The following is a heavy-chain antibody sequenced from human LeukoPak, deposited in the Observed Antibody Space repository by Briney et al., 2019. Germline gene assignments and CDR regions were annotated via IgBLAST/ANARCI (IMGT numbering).Heavy chain of an antibody. Sequence: GASVKVSCKTSGYTFTSYAMHWVRQAPGQRLEWMGWINTGNGNTKYSQKFQGRVTITRGTSASTAYMELSSLRSEDTAVYYCARDSSGAPDDCWGQETLVTVSS. CDR1: GYTFTSYA. V-gene: IGHV1-3*04. CDR3: ARDSSGAPDDC. CDR2: INTGNGNT. J-gene: IGHJ4*02.